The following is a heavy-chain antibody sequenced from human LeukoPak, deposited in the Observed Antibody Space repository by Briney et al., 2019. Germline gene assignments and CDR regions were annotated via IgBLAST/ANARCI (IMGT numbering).Heavy chain of an antibody. CDR2: IYYSGST. Sequence: KTSETLSLTCTVSGGSISSSVYYWGWIRQPPGKGLEWIGSIYYSGSTYYNPSLKSRVTISVDTSKNQFSLKLSSVTAADTAVYYCARGGSSWYIAWFDPWGQGTLVTVSS. D-gene: IGHD6-13*01. CDR3: ARGGSSWYIAWFDP. J-gene: IGHJ5*02. CDR1: GGSISSSVYY. V-gene: IGHV4-39*07.